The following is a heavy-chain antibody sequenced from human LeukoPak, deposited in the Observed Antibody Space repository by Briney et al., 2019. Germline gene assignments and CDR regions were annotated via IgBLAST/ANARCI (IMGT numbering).Heavy chain of an antibody. D-gene: IGHD3-3*01. CDR2: MNPNSGNT. V-gene: IGHV1-8*01. CDR3: ARVGSVLRFLEWLLSPNWFDP. CDR1: GYTFTSYD. J-gene: IGHJ5*02. Sequence: ASVKVSCKASGYTFTSYDINWVRQATGQGLEWMGWMNPNSGNTGYAQKFRGRVTMTRNTSISTAYMELSSLRSEDTAVYYCARVGSVLRFLEWLLSPNWFDPWGQGTLVTVSS.